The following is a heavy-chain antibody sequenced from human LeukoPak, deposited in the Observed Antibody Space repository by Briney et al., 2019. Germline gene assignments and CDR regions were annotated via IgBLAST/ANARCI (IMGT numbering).Heavy chain of an antibody. D-gene: IGHD2-2*01. CDR2: ISGSGGST. V-gene: IGHV3-23*01. J-gene: IGHJ6*02. Sequence: QPGRSLRLSCAASGFTFSSYAMSWVRQAPGKGLEWVSAISGSGGSTYYADSVKGRFTISRDNFKNTLYLEMNSPRVEETAAYYCAKDHIVVAPVGMPKAWGQGTTVTVSS. CDR3: AKDHIVVAPVGMPKA. CDR1: GFTFSSYA.